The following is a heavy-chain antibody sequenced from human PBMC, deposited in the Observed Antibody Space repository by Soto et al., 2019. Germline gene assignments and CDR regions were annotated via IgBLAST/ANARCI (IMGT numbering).Heavy chain of an antibody. V-gene: IGHV4-59*08. J-gene: IGHJ6*03. D-gene: IGHD3-16*01. CDR1: GGSISGHY. Sequence: QVQLLESGPGLVKPSETLSLTCNVSGGSISGHYWSWVRQTPGKGLEWIGYIYYSGSTNYSPSLQSRVTISLDTYKTQFSLRLTSVTAADTAVYYCARGLYYDLIWNYYYMDVWGKGTTVTVSS. CDR3: ARGLYYDLIWNYYYMDV. CDR2: IYYSGST.